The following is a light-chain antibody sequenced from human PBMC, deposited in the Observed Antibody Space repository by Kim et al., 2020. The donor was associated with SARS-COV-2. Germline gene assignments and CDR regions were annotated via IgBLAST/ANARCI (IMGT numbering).Light chain of an antibody. CDR2: YNR. Sequence: PGETATITCGGNNIGTNYVHWYRQKPGQAPTLVIYYNRDRPSGVPERFSGSNSGTMATLTISRVEAGDEADYYCQVWDSTSYFYVVFGGGTKLTVL. CDR3: QVWDSTSYFYVV. J-gene: IGLJ2*01. V-gene: IGLV3-21*01. CDR1: NIGTNY.